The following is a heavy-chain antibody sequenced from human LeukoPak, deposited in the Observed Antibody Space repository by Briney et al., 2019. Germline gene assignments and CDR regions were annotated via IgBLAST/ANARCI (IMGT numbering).Heavy chain of an antibody. CDR3: ARGDPGYDSSGYFDY. J-gene: IGHJ4*02. CDR2: IYYSGST. D-gene: IGHD3-22*01. CDR1: GGSFSGYY. Sequence: SETLSLTCAVYGGSFSGYYWSWIRQHPGKGLEWIGYIYYSGSTYYNPSLKSRVTISVDTSKNQFSLKLSSVTAADTAVYYCARGDPGYDSSGYFDYWGQGTLVTVSS. V-gene: IGHV4-31*11.